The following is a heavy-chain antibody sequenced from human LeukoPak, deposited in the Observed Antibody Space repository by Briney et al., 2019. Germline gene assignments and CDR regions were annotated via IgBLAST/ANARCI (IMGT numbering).Heavy chain of an antibody. CDR2: INPNSGGT. CDR1: GYTFTGYY. Sequence: ASVKISCKASGYTFTGYYMHWVRQAPGQGLEWMGWINPNSGGTNYAQKFQGRVTMTRDTSISTAYMELSRLRSDDTAVYYCARDYSSGWYRGSNFDYWGQGTLVTVSS. V-gene: IGHV1-2*02. D-gene: IGHD6-19*01. J-gene: IGHJ4*02. CDR3: ARDYSSGWYRGSNFDY.